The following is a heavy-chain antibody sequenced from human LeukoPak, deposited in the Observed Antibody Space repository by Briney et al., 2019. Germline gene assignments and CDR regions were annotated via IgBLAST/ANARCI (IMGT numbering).Heavy chain of an antibody. CDR2: IIPFFGRA. J-gene: IGHJ5*02. Sequence: ASVKVSCKASGGTFSSYGISWVRQAPGQGLEWMGGIIPFFGRADYAQKFQGRVTITADKSTSTAYMDLTSLKSEDTAVYYCARDNNDYVWGSYRYGFDPWGQGTLVTVSS. CDR3: ARDNNDYVWGSYRYGFDP. D-gene: IGHD3-16*02. CDR1: GGTFSSYG. V-gene: IGHV1-69*06.